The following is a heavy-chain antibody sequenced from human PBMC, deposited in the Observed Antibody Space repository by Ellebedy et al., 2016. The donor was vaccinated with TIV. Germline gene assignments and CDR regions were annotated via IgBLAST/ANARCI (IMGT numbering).Heavy chain of an antibody. Sequence: GESLKISCTASGFTFSAFGIHWVRQAPGKGLEWVAHIWYDGIDKYYADSVKGRFTISRDNSKSTRYLQMSSLRGEDTAVYYCARAWIPYGLDVWGHGTTVTVSS. CDR2: IWYDGIDK. CDR1: GFTFSAFG. V-gene: IGHV3-33*01. D-gene: IGHD5-12*01. CDR3: ARAWIPYGLDV. J-gene: IGHJ6*02.